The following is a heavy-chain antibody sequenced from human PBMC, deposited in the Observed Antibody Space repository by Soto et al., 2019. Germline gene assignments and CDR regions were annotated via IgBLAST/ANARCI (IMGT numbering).Heavy chain of an antibody. V-gene: IGHV2-5*02. CDR1: GFSLSSYGMG. D-gene: IGHD1-1*01. CDR3: AHAGDDALLTFDR. Sequence: QITLKESGPTLVRPAQTLTLTCGFSGFSLSSYGMGVAWIRQPPGKALEWLALIYWDDDKRYSPSLKDRLDSSNDTTTNQVMRTINNMDPGDTATYFCAHAGDDALLTFDRWGPGTMVTVSS. J-gene: IGHJ4*02. CDR2: IYWDDDK.